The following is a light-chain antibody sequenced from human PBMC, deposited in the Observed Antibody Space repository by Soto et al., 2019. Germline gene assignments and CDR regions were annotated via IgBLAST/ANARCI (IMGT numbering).Light chain of an antibody. Sequence: EIVMTQSPATLSVSPGGRATLSCRASQSISDTLAWYQQKPGQAPRLLIYGASTRTTGFPARFSASGSGTDFTLTISSLQSEDFAVYYCQQYNNWPWTFGQGTKVEIK. CDR1: QSISDT. V-gene: IGKV3-15*01. CDR2: GAS. CDR3: QQYNNWPWT. J-gene: IGKJ1*01.